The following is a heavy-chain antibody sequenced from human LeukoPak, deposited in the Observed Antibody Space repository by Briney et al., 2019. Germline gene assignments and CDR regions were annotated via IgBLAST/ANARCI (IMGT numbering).Heavy chain of an antibody. CDR1: GYTFTSYA. D-gene: IGHD5-18*01. CDR3: ARDRYSYVSFASGYGMDV. CDR2: IIPIFGTA. Sequence: ASVKVSCKASGYTFTSYAISWVRQAPGQGLEWMGGIIPIFGTANYAQKFQGRVTITADESTSTAYMELSSLRSEDTAVYYCARDRYSYVSFASGYGMDVWGQGTTVTVSS. V-gene: IGHV1-69*13. J-gene: IGHJ6*02.